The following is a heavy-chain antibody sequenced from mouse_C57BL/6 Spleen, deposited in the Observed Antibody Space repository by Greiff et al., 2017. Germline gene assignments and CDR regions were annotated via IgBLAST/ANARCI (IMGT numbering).Heavy chain of an antibody. V-gene: IGHV1-64*01. J-gene: IGHJ4*01. CDR2: IHPNSGST. CDR1: GYTFTSYW. D-gene: IGHD2-1*01. Sequence: VQLQQSGAELVKPGASVKLSCKASGYTFTSYWMHWVKQRPGQGLEWIGMIHPNSGSTNYNEKFKSKATLTVDKSSSTAYMQLSSLTSEDSAVYYCARGVYYGNPMDYWGQGTSVTVSS. CDR3: ARGVYYGNPMDY.